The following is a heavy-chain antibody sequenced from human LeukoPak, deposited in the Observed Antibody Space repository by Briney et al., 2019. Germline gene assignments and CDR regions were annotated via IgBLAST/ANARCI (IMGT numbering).Heavy chain of an antibody. D-gene: IGHD3-10*01. J-gene: IGHJ4*02. CDR1: GGSISITNYY. CDR3: AGQRARFGPWAFDY. Sequence: SETLSLTCTGSGGSISITNYYWGWIRQPPGKGLEWSTSINYSGSTSYNPPLQSRVTISVDTSKNQFSLNLRSVTAADTAVYYCAGQRARFGPWAFDYWGQGPLVTVSS. CDR2: INYSGST. V-gene: IGHV4-39*01.